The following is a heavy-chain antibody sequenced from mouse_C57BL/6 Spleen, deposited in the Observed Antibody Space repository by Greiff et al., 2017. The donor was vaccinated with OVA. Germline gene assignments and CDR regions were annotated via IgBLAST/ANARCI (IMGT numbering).Heavy chain of an antibody. J-gene: IGHJ4*01. D-gene: IGHD1-1*01. Sequence: VQLQQSGAELMKPGASVKLSCKATGYTFTGYWIEWVKQRPGHGLEWIGEILPGSGSTNYNEKFKGKATFTADTSSNTAYMQLSSLTTEDSAICDCARGSPSVITTVVAPHSAMDYWGQGTSVTVSS. CDR2: ILPGSGST. CDR3: ARGSPSVITTVVAPHSAMDY. V-gene: IGHV1-9*01. CDR1: GYTFTGYW.